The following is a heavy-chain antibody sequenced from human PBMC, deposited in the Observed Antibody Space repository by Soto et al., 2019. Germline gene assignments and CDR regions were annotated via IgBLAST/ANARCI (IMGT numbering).Heavy chain of an antibody. CDR1: GGSISSYY. Sequence: SETLSLTCTVSGGSISSYYWSWIRQPPGKGLEWIGYIYYSGSTNYNPSLKSRVTISVDTSKNQFSLKLSSVTAADTAVYYCASFWQQRSGGAFQHWGQGTLVTVSS. CDR2: IYYSGST. CDR3: ASFWQQRSGGAFQH. D-gene: IGHD6-13*01. V-gene: IGHV4-59*01. J-gene: IGHJ1*01.